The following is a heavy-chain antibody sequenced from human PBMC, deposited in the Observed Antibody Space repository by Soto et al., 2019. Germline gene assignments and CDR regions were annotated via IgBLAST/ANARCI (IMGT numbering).Heavy chain of an antibody. Sequence: GESLKISCNGSGYSFTSYWISWVRQMPGKGLEWMGRIDTSDSYTNYSPSFQGHVTISADKSISTAYLQWSSMKASDTAMYYCARNGGLRYFDWLLIYGMDVWGQGTTVTVSS. CDR3: ARNGGLRYFDWLLIYGMDV. J-gene: IGHJ6*02. CDR2: IDTSDSYT. D-gene: IGHD3-9*01. V-gene: IGHV5-10-1*01. CDR1: GYSFTSYW.